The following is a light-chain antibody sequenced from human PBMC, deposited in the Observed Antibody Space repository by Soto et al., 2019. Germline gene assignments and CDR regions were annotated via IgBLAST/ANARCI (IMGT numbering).Light chain of an antibody. CDR1: QDISHY. CDR3: QKYDRVPWT. CDR2: TAS. J-gene: IGKJ1*01. Sequence: DIQMTQSPSSLSASVGDTVTITCRASQDISHYLAWYQKRPGKVPQLLIHTASILQSGVSSRFSASGSGTDFTLTISSLQPEDGATYYCQKYDRVPWTFGRGTKVEIK. V-gene: IGKV1-27*01.